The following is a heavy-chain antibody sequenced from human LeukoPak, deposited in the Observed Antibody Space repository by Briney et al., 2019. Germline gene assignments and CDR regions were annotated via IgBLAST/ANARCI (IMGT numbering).Heavy chain of an antibody. CDR1: GYTLTSYA. D-gene: IGHD2-2*01. CDR3: ARILLRYCSITSCSFGF. J-gene: IGHJ5*01. CDR2: INAGNGNT. Sequence: ASVKVSCKASGYTLTSYAMHWVRQARGQRLEWMGWINAGNGNTKYSQKFQGRVTITRDTSASTAYMESSSLRSEDTAVYYCARILLRYCSITSCSFGFWGQGTLVTVSS. V-gene: IGHV1-3*01.